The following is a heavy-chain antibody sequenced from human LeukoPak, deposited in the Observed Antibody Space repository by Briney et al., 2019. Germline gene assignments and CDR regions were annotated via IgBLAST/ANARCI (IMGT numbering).Heavy chain of an antibody. CDR2: ISGSGSTM. D-gene: IGHD1-26*01. CDR3: ARGKGALSLFDY. J-gene: IGHJ4*02. Sequence: GGSLRLSCAASGFTFSDYYMSWVREAPGKGLEWGSYISGSGSTMYYADSVKGRFTISRDNAKNSLYLQMNSLRAEDTAVYYCARGKGALSLFDYWGQGTLVTVSS. V-gene: IGHV3-11*01. CDR1: GFTFSDYY.